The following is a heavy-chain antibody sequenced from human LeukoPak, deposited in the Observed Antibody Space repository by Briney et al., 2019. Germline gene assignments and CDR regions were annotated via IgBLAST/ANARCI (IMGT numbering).Heavy chain of an antibody. V-gene: IGHV4-38-2*01. CDR1: GYSISSGYY. CDR2: IYHSGST. Sequence: PSETLSLTCAVSGYSISSGYYWSWIRQPPGKGLEWIGSIYHSGSTYYNPSLKSRVTIAVDTSKNQISLKLSSVTAADGAVYYCARQNWNDGWFDPWGQGTLVTASS. D-gene: IGHD1-1*01. CDR3: ARQNWNDGWFDP. J-gene: IGHJ5*02.